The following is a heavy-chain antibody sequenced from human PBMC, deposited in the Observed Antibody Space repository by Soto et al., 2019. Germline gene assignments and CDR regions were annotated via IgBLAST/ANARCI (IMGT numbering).Heavy chain of an antibody. CDR3: AKDGSWGDHYYFDN. Sequence: GGSLRLSCAVSGFMFSSYAMSWVRQAAGKGLEWVSSISGSGGSTYYSDSVRGRFTISRDNSKKMLYLEMNSLKGDDTAVYYCAKDGSWGDHYYFDNWGQGTLVTVSS. CDR2: ISGSGGST. D-gene: IGHD2-21*02. CDR1: GFMFSSYA. V-gene: IGHV3-23*01. J-gene: IGHJ4*02.